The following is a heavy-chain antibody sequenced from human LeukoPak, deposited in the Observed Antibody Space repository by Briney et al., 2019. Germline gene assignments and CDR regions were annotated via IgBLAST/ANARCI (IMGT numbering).Heavy chain of an antibody. CDR2: IYHSGST. Sequence: SGTLSLTCAVSGGSISSSNWWSWVRQPPGKGLEWIGEIYHSGSTNYNPSLKSRVTISVDKSKNQFSLKLSSVTAADTAVYYCARVHILTGYSYTGNAFDIWGQGTMVTVSS. D-gene: IGHD3-9*01. J-gene: IGHJ3*02. CDR3: ARVHILTGYSYTGNAFDI. V-gene: IGHV4-4*02. CDR1: GGSISSSNW.